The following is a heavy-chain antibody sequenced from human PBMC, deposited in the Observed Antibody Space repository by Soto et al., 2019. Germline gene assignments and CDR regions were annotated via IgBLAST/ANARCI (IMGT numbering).Heavy chain of an antibody. CDR1: GFTFDDYA. CDR2: ISWDSGSI. Sequence: EVQLVESGGGLVQPGRSLRLSCAASGFTFDDYAMHWVRQAPGKGLVWVSGISWDSGSIGYADSVKGRFTISRDNAKNSLYLQMNGLGAEATDLYYCAKDRGCSGCSCYSGGIYWGQGTLVTVSS. D-gene: IGHD2-15*01. V-gene: IGHV3-9*01. CDR3: AKDRGCSGCSCYSGGIY. J-gene: IGHJ4*02.